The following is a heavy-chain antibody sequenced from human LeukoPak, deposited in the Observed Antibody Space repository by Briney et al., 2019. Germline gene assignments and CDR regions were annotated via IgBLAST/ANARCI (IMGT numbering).Heavy chain of an antibody. CDR2: IYGNDDE. V-gene: IGHV2-5*01. J-gene: IGHJ4*02. D-gene: IGHD2-15*01. Sequence: SGPTLVNPTQTLTLTCSFSGFSLTGGRAGVGWVRQPPGKALEWLALIYGNDDERYSPSLRSRLTITKDISKKQVVLIVTNMQPVDTGTYFCPHRHFIGYTYDFWGQGILVTVSS. CDR3: PHRHFIGYTYDF. CDR1: GFSLTGGRAG.